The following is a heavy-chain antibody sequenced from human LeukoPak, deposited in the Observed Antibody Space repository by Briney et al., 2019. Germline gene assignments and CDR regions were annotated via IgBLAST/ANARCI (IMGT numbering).Heavy chain of an antibody. Sequence: SETLSLTCTVSGGSISSYYWSWIRQPVGKGLEWIGRIYTSGSTNYNPSLKSRVTMSVDTSKNQFSLKLSSVTAADTAVYYCVRAVAATAPDYFDYWGQGTLVTVSS. CDR1: GGSISSYY. CDR2: IYTSGST. D-gene: IGHD6-19*01. J-gene: IGHJ4*02. V-gene: IGHV4-4*07. CDR3: VRAVAATAPDYFDY.